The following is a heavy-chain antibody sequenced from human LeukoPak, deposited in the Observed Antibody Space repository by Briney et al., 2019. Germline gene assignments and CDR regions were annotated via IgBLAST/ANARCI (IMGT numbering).Heavy chain of an antibody. CDR2: VYYSGST. D-gene: IGHD6-6*01. J-gene: IGHJ4*02. V-gene: IGHV4-30-4*08. CDR3: ASEEISSSYFDY. CDR1: GGSISSGDYY. Sequence: NPSQTLSLTCTVSGGSISSGDYYWSWIRQPPGKGLEWLGHVYYSGSTYYNPSLKSRVTISVDTSKNQFSLKLSSVTAADTAVYYCASEEISSSYFDYWGQGTLVTVSS.